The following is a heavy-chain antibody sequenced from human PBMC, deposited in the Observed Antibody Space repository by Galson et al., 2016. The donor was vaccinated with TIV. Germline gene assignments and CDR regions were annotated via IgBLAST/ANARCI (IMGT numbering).Heavy chain of an antibody. CDR1: GYSFTSYG. Sequence: SVKVSCKASGYSFTSYGITWVRQAPGQGLAWMGWISNYNVNTKYAQKFQGRVTLTTDTSTSTAYMGLRSLRSDDTAVYFCARGRAADHAFDFWGQGTMVTVSS. V-gene: IGHV1-18*01. CDR2: ISNYNVNT. CDR3: ARGRAADHAFDF. J-gene: IGHJ3*01. D-gene: IGHD2-15*01.